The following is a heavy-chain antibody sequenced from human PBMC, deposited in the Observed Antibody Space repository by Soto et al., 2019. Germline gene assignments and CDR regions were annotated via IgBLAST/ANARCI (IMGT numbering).Heavy chain of an antibody. CDR2: INHSGST. Sequence: SETLSLTCAVYGGSFSCYYWSWIRQPPGKGLEWIGEINHSGSTNYNPSLKSRVTISVDTSKNQFSLKLSSVTAADTAVYYCARGLFWSGYYSYFDYWGQGTLVTVSS. J-gene: IGHJ4*02. CDR3: ARGLFWSGYYSYFDY. V-gene: IGHV4-34*01. D-gene: IGHD3-3*01. CDR1: GGSFSCYY.